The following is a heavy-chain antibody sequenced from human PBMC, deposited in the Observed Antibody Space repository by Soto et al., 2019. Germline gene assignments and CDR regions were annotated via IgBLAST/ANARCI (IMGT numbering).Heavy chain of an antibody. Sequence: ASVKVSCKASGYTFTSYGIHWVRQAPGQGLEWMGWINAANGDTKYSPKFQGRVTITRDTSASTAYMELSSLRSEDTAVYYCVRRHVSATGIDWFDPWGQGTLVTVSS. CDR2: INAANGDT. CDR3: VRRHVSATGIDWFDP. J-gene: IGHJ5*02. V-gene: IGHV1-3*01. D-gene: IGHD6-13*01. CDR1: GYTFTSYG.